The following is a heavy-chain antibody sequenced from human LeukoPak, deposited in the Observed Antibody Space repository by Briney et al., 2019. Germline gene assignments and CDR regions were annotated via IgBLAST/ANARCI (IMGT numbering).Heavy chain of an antibody. V-gene: IGHV5-51*01. CDR1: GYSFTSYW. Sequence: GESLKISCKGSGYSFTSYWIGWVRQMPGKGLEWMGIIYPGDSDTRYSPSFQGQVTISADKSISTAYLQWSSLRSEDTAVYYCARESFVSGDSMTDYWGQGTLVTVSS. D-gene: IGHD2-21*01. CDR2: IYPGDSDT. CDR3: ARESFVSGDSMTDY. J-gene: IGHJ4*02.